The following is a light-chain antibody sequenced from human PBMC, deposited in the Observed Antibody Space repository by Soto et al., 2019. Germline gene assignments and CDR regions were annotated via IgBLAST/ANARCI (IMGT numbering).Light chain of an antibody. CDR2: GAS. CDR1: QSVSSSD. V-gene: IGKV3-20*01. Sequence: ELGLSHSPGTVALSTGERATISGMGTMSVRRXYGRAAXSSQSVSSSDLAWYQQKPGQDPRLLISGASSRATGIPDRFSGSGSGTDFTLTISRLEPEDFAVFYCQQYGTSPPTFGQGTKV. CDR3: QQYGTSPPT. J-gene: IGKJ1*01.